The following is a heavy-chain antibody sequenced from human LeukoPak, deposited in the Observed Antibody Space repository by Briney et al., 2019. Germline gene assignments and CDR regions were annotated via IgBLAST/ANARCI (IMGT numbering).Heavy chain of an antibody. J-gene: IGHJ5*02. CDR2: ISGSGDST. CDR1: GFTFNKYA. D-gene: IGHD3-9*01. CDR3: LTGYNHAVDWFDP. V-gene: IGHV3-23*01. Sequence: GGSLRLSCAASGFTFNKYAMSWVRQAPGKGLEWVSGISGSGDSTYYADSVKGRFTISRDNSKNTLYLQMNSLRAEDTAVYYCLTGYNHAVDWFDPWGQGTLVTVSS.